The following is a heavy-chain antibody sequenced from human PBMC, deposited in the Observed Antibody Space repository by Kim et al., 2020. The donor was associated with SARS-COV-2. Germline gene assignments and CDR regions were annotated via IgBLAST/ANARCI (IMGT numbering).Heavy chain of an antibody. J-gene: IGHJ4*02. CDR1: GYTFTGYY. CDR2: INPNSGGT. CDR3: ARDAGYSGYDYPLRFDY. V-gene: IGHV1-2*04. D-gene: IGHD5-12*01. Sequence: ASVKVSCKASGYTFTGYYMHWVRQAPGQGLEWMGWINPNSGGTNYAQKFQGWVTMTRDTSISTAYMELSRLRSDDTAVYYCARDAGYSGYDYPLRFDYWGQGTLVTVSS.